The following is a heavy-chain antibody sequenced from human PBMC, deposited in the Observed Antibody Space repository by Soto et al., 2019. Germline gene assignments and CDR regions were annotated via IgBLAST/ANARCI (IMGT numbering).Heavy chain of an antibody. D-gene: IGHD5-18*01. V-gene: IGHV3-74*01. CDR1: GCTFSSYW. Sequence: EVQLVESGGGLVQPGGSLRLSCAASGCTFSSYWMHWVRQAPAKGLVWVSRINSDGSSTSYADSVKGRFTISRDNAKNTLYLQMNSLRAEDTAVYYCARIQKGLPGLGYWGQGTLVTVSS. J-gene: IGHJ4*02. CDR3: ARIQKGLPGLGY. CDR2: INSDGSST.